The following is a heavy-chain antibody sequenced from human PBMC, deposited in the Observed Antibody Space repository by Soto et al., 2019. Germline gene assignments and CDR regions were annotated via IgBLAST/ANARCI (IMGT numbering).Heavy chain of an antibody. CDR2: IYPSDSDT. Sequence: GESLKISCKGSGYNFAGYWIAWVRQMPGKGLELMGIIYPSDSDTRYRPSFQGQVTISADKSISSAYLQWSSLRASDTAMYYCARGGVSTRNFDYWGQGMQVTGS. CDR1: GYNFAGYW. V-gene: IGHV5-51*01. CDR3: ARGGVSTRNFDY. J-gene: IGHJ4*02. D-gene: IGHD3-3*01.